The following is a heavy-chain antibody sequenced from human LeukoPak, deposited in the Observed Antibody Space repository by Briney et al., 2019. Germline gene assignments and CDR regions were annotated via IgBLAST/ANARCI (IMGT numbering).Heavy chain of an antibody. CDR3: ATGYGDFRVEGRYFYS. V-gene: IGHV4-59*01. CDR1: GGSISNYD. J-gene: IGHJ4*02. CDR2: VHYSGTT. Sequence: SETLSLTCTVSGGSISNYDWSWVRQPPGKGLEFIGHVHYSGTTNYNPSLRSRVTISIDTSKKHFFLKLKSVTAADTAVYYCATGYGDFRVEGRYFYSWGQGTLVTASS. D-gene: IGHD4-17*01.